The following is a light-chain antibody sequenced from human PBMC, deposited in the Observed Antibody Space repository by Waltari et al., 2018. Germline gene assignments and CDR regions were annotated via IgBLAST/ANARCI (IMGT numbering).Light chain of an antibody. CDR3: QQRSNWPPSWT. Sequence: EIVLTQSPATLSLSPGESATLSCRASQSVSSYLAWYQQQPGQAPRLLIYDASNRATGIPARFSGSGSGTDFTLTISSLEPEDFAVYYCQQRSNWPPSWTFGQGTKVEIK. CDR1: QSVSSY. CDR2: DAS. J-gene: IGKJ1*01. V-gene: IGKV3-11*01.